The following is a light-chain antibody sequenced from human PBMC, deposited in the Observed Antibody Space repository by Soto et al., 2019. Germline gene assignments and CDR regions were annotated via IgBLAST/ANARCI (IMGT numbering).Light chain of an antibody. J-gene: IGKJ3*01. CDR3: QQRSN. Sequence: EIVLTQSPATLSLSPGERATLSCRASQSVSSYLALYQQKPGQAPRLLIYDASDRATGIPARFSGSGSGTDFTLTISSLEPEDFAVYYCQQRSNFGPGTKVDIK. V-gene: IGKV3-11*01. CDR1: QSVSSY. CDR2: DAS.